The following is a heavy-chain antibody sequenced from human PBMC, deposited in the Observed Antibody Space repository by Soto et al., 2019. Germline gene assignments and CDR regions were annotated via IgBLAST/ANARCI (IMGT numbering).Heavy chain of an antibody. Sequence: GGSLRISCAASGFPLSRYSLGLGRPAPGKGAGWVSAISGSGGSTYYADSVKGRFTISRDNSKNTLYLQMNSLRAEDTAVYYCAKGTNGGYSSGWYLDYYYGMDVWGQGTTVTVSS. D-gene: IGHD6-19*01. CDR3: AKGTNGGYSSGWYLDYYYGMDV. V-gene: IGHV3-23*01. J-gene: IGHJ6*02. CDR1: GFPLSRYS. CDR2: ISGSGGST.